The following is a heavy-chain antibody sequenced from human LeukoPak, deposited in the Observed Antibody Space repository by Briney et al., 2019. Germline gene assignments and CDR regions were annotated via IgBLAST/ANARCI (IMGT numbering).Heavy chain of an antibody. V-gene: IGHV3-48*01. CDR1: GFTFSSYA. Sequence: PGGSLRLSCAASGFTFSSYAMSWVRQAPGKGLDWISGINSDSSAIYYADSVKGRFTISRDNAKNSLYLQMNSLRAEDTAVYYCARSYTGYDLWGQETLVTVSS. J-gene: IGHJ4*02. D-gene: IGHD5-12*01. CDR2: INSDSSAI. CDR3: ARSYTGYDL.